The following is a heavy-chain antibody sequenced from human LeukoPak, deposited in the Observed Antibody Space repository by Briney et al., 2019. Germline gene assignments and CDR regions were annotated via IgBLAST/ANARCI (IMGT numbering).Heavy chain of an antibody. V-gene: IGHV4-61*02. Sequence: SETLSLTCTVSGGSISSGSYYWSWIRQPAGKGLEWIGRIYTSGSTNYNPSLKSRVTISVDTSKNQFSLKLSSVTAAVTAVYYCASAWASLGGSFDYWGQGTLVTVSS. CDR1: GGSISSGSYY. J-gene: IGHJ4*02. D-gene: IGHD1-26*01. CDR3: ASAWASLGGSFDY. CDR2: IYTSGST.